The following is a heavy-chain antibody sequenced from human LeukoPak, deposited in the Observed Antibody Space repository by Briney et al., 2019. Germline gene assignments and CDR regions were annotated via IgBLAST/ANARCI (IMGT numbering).Heavy chain of an antibody. CDR2: ITGSGDYT. Sequence: GGSLRLSCAASGFTFSGYAMTWVRQAPGKGLEWVASITGSGDYTYSIDSVKGRFTISTDNSKNILYLQMNSLRGEDTALYYCAKDGLYYDGSAHVYYFDYWGQGTLVAVSS. J-gene: IGHJ4*02. CDR3: AKDGLYYDGSAHVYYFDY. V-gene: IGHV3-23*01. CDR1: GFTFSGYA. D-gene: IGHD3-22*01.